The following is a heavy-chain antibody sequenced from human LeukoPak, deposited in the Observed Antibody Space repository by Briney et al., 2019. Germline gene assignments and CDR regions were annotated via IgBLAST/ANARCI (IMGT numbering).Heavy chain of an antibody. CDR2: IRYDGSNK. Sequence: GGSLRLSCAASGFTFSSYAMSWVRQAPGKGLEWVAFIRYDGSNKYYADSVKGRFTISRDNSKNTLYLQMNSLRAEDTAVYYCAKGEFYDYGGNSLSHWGQGTLVTVSS. V-gene: IGHV3-30*02. D-gene: IGHD4-23*01. CDR1: GFTFSSYA. CDR3: AKGEFYDYGGNSLSH. J-gene: IGHJ4*02.